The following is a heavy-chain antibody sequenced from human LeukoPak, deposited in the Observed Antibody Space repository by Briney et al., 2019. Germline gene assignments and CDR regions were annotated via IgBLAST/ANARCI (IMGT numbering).Heavy chain of an antibody. CDR3: ASSDPFSSTWNPAYSFDY. V-gene: IGHV4-34*01. J-gene: IGHJ4*02. Sequence: SETLSLTCAVYGGSFSAYSWSWIRQPPGEGLEWIGDINQSGRTNYNPSFKSRVIISVDTSKHQFSLTLLSVTAADTAVYYCASSDPFSSTWNPAYSFDYWDQGTLVTVSS. D-gene: IGHD6-13*01. CDR1: GGSFSAYS. CDR2: INQSGRT.